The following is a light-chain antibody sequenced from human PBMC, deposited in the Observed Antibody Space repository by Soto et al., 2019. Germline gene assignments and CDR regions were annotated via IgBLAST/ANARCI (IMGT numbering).Light chain of an antibody. CDR1: QSIDNW. V-gene: IGKV1-5*01. CDR2: DAS. J-gene: IGKJ1*01. CDR3: QQYNTYWT. Sequence: DIQMTQSPSTLSASVGDRITITCRASQSIDNWLAWYQQKPGEAPKLLIYDASRLESGVPSRFSGSGSETEFTLTISSLQPDDFATYYCQQYNTYWTFGQGTKVDIK.